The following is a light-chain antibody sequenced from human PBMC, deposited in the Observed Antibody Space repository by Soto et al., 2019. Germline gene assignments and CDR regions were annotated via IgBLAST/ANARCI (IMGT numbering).Light chain of an antibody. J-gene: IGLJ1*01. CDR2: AVT. Sequence: QSALTQPASVSGSPGQSITISCTGTSSDIGAYNYVSWYQQHPGKAPKLMIYAVTDRPSGVSSRFSGSKSANTASLTISLLQAEDEDDYYCSSYTSSRTLFGTGTKVTVL. CDR1: SSDIGAYNY. V-gene: IGLV2-14*01. CDR3: SSYTSSRTL.